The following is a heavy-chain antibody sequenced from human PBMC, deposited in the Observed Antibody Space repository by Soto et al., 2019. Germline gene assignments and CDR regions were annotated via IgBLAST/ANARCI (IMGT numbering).Heavy chain of an antibody. D-gene: IGHD3-10*01. V-gene: IGHV1-69*02. CDR2: IIPILGIA. Sequence: QVQLVQSGAEVKKPGSSVKVSCKASGGTFSSYTISWVRQAPGQGLEWMGRIIPILGIAHYAQKFQGRVTITADKSTSTAYMELSSWRSEHTAVYYCASLMSSGYYYGMDVWGQGTTVTVSS. CDR1: GGTFSSYT. J-gene: IGHJ6*02. CDR3: ASLMSSGYYYGMDV.